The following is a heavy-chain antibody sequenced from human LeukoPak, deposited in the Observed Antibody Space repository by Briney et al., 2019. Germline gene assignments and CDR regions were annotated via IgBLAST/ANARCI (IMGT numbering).Heavy chain of an antibody. J-gene: IGHJ6*02. V-gene: IGHV4-4*02. CDR2: IYHSGST. CDR1: GGSISSSNW. CDR3: ARMSWNYLNYYGMDV. Sequence: PSGTLSLTCAVSGGSISSSNWWSWVRQPPGKGLEWIGEIYHSGSTNYNPSLKSRVTISVDKSKNQFSLKLSSVTAADTAVYYCARMSWNYLNYYGMDVWGQGTTVTVSS. D-gene: IGHD1-7*01.